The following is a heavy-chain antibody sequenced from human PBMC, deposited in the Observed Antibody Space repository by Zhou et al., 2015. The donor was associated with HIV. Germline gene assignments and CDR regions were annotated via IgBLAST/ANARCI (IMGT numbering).Heavy chain of an antibody. D-gene: IGHD2-21*02. Sequence: QVQLVQSGAEVKKPGASVKVSCKTSRYTFTAYYIHWVRQAPGQGLEWMGRLNPNSGATNYAQKFQGRVTLTRDTSIKTVYLELSGLRFDDTAIYFCAREIGDSHVDGPYFQHWGQGTLVSV. J-gene: IGHJ1*01. CDR3: AREIGDSHVDGPYFQH. CDR2: LNPNSGAT. V-gene: IGHV1-2*06. CDR1: RYTFTAYY.